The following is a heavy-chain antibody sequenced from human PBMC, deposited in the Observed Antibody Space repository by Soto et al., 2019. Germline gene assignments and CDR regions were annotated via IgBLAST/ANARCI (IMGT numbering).Heavy chain of an antibody. V-gene: IGHV4-61*01. Sequence: PSETLSLTCTVSGGSVSSGSYYWSWIRQPPGKGLEWIGYIYYSGSTNYNPSLKSRVTISVNTSKNQFSLKLRNGTAADTAVLYCASSITMGRVVVAHYYYYGMDVWGQGTMVTVSS. CDR3: ASSITMGRVVVAHYYYYGMDV. J-gene: IGHJ6*02. D-gene: IGHD3-10*01. CDR1: GGSVSSGSYY. CDR2: IYYSGST.